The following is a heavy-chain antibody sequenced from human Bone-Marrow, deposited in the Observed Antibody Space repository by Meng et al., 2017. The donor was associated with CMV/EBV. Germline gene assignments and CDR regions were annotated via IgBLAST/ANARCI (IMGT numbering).Heavy chain of an antibody. D-gene: IGHD6-19*01. V-gene: IGHV3-21*01. J-gene: IGHJ4*02. CDR3: ARGNIAVAGTGSDY. Sequence: GGSLRLPWAASGFTFSSYSMNWVRQAPGKGLEWVSSISSSSSYIYYADSVKGRFTISRDNSKNSLYLQMNSLRAEDTAVYYCARGNIAVAGTGSDYWGQGTLVTVSS. CDR1: GFTFSSYS. CDR2: ISSSSSYI.